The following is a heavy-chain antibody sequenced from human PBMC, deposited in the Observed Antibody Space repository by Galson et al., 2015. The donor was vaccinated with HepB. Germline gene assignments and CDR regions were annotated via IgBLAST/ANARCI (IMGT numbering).Heavy chain of an antibody. Sequence: LSLTCAVNGGSINSGGSSWTWIRQPPGKGLEWIGYIYYSGITYYNPSLRDRLIISMDKSKNQFSLKLNSATAADTAVYYCARGRGGYASTEYYFDYWGQGTLVTVSS. J-gene: IGHJ4*02. CDR3: ARGRGGYASTEYYFDY. V-gene: IGHV4-30-4*07. CDR1: GGSINSGGSS. D-gene: IGHD6-13*01. CDR2: IYYSGIT.